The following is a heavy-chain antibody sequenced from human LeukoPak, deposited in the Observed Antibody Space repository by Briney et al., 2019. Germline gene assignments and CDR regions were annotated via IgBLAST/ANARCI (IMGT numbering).Heavy chain of an antibody. Sequence: PGGSLRLSCAASGFTFSSYAMSWVRQAPGKGLDWVSAISGSGGSTYYADSVKGRFTISRDNSKNTLYLQMNSLRAEDTAVYYCATDGVVTTYYYYYMDVWGKGTTVTVSS. CDR1: GFTFSSYA. D-gene: IGHD3-3*01. J-gene: IGHJ6*03. CDR2: ISGSGGST. CDR3: ATDGVVTTYYYYYMDV. V-gene: IGHV3-23*01.